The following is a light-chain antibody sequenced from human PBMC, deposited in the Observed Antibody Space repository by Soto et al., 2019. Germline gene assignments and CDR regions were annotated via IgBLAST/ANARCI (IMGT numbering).Light chain of an antibody. Sequence: DIQMTQSPSSLSASVGDRVTITCRTSQSISSYLNWYQQKPGEAPKLLIYAASSLQSGVPSRFSGSGSETDFTLTISSLQPEDFATYYCQQSNSTPITFGQGTRVEIK. CDR1: QSISSY. V-gene: IGKV1-39*01. J-gene: IGKJ5*01. CDR2: AAS. CDR3: QQSNSTPIT.